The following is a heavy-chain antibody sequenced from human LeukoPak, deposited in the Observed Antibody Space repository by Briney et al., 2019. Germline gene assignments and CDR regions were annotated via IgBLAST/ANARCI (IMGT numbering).Heavy chain of an antibody. V-gene: IGHV3-21*01. CDR1: GFTFSNYS. Sequence: PGGSLRLSCAASGFTFSNYSMNWVRQAPGKGLEWVSSISSSSSYIYYADSVKGRFTISRDNAKNSLYLQMNSLRAEDTAVYYCATAYYDILTGYYEEYFQHWGQGTLVTVSS. CDR3: ATAYYDILTGYYEEYFQH. J-gene: IGHJ1*01. CDR2: ISSSSSYI. D-gene: IGHD3-9*01.